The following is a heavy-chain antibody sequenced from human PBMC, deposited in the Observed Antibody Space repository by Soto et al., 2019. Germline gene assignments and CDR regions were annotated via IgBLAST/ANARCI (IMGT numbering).Heavy chain of an antibody. J-gene: IGHJ5*02. D-gene: IGHD2-2*03. CDR3: AGWQGWFDP. CDR2: IYYSGST. V-gene: IGHV4-39*01. Sequence: WIRQPPGKGLEWIGSIYYSGSTYYNPSLKSRVTISVDTSKNQFSLKLSSVTAADTAVYYCAGWQGWFDPWGQGTLVTVSS.